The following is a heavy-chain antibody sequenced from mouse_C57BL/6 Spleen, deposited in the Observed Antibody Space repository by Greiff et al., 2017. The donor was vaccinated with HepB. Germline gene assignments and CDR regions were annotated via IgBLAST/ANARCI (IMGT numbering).Heavy chain of an antibody. J-gene: IGHJ1*03. CDR2: INANNGGT. V-gene: IGHV1-22*01. CDR1: GYTFTDDN. Sequence: VQLKESGPELVKPGASVKMSCKAYGYTFTDDNMHWVKQSHGKSLEWIGYINANNGGTSYNQKLKGKATLTVNKSSSTAYMELRSLTSEDSAVYYCARLTTLVAEYFDVGDTATTVTVSS. CDR3: ARLTTLVAEYFDV. D-gene: IGHD1-1*01.